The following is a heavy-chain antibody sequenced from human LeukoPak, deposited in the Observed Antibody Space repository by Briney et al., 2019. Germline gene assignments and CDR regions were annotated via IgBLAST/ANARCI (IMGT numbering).Heavy chain of an antibody. Sequence: SVKVSCKASGFTFTSSAMQWVRQARGQRLEWIGWIVVGSGNTNYAQKFQEGVTITRDMSTSTAYMELSSLRAEDTAVYYCARFPGAVGSFDYWGQGTLVTVSS. CDR1: GFTFTSSA. V-gene: IGHV1-58*02. J-gene: IGHJ4*02. CDR2: IVVGSGNT. D-gene: IGHD2-2*01. CDR3: ARFPGAVGSFDY.